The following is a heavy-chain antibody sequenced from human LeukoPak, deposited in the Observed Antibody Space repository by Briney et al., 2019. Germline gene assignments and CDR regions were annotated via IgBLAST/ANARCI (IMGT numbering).Heavy chain of an antibody. CDR3: AREDYYFDS. J-gene: IGHJ4*02. CDR2: INHSRGT. V-gene: IGHV4-34*01. Sequence: TETLSLTCSVYGGSITAYYWSWIRQPPGKGLEWIGEINHSRGTKYNPSLESRVTILLDASKNEFSLNLNSVTAADTAVYYCAREDYYFDSWGQGTLVTVSS. CDR1: GGSITAYY.